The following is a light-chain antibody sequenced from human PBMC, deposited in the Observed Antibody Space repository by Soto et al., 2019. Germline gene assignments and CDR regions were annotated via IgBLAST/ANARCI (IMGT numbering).Light chain of an antibody. J-gene: IGLJ1*01. CDR3: SSYTTCNTRQIV. V-gene: IGLV2-14*03. CDR1: SSDVGGYNY. Sequence: QSALTQPASVSGSPGQSITISCTGTSSDVGGYNYVSWYQHHPGKAPKLMIYDVSNRPSGVSNRFSGSNSGNTASLTISGLQPADEADYYCSSYTTCNTRQIVFGTGTKLTVL. CDR2: DVS.